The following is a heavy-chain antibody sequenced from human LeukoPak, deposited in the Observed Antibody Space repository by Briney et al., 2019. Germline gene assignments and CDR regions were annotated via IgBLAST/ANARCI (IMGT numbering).Heavy chain of an antibody. CDR3: ARATPGHIVVVTAISSGVFDY. V-gene: IGHV4-39*07. CDR1: GGSISSSSYY. D-gene: IGHD2-21*02. J-gene: IGHJ4*02. Sequence: SETLSLTCTVSGGSISSSSYYWGWIRQPPGKGLEWIGSIYYSGSTYYNPSLKSRVTISVDTSKNQFSLKLSSVTAADTAVYYCARATPGHIVVVTAISSGVFDYWGQGTLVTVSS. CDR2: IYYSGST.